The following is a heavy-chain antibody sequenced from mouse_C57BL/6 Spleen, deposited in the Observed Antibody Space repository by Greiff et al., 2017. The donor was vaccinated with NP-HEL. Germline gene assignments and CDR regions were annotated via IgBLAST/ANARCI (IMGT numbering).Heavy chain of an antibody. Sequence: VQLQQSGAELVRPGTSVKVSCKASGYAFTNYLIEWVKQRPGQGLEWIGVINPGSGGTNYNETFKGKATLTADKSSSTAYMQLSSLTSEDSAVYFCATAQAESGYFDYWGQGTTLTVSS. CDR2: INPGSGGT. D-gene: IGHD3-2*02. V-gene: IGHV1-54*01. CDR1: GYAFTNYL. CDR3: ATAQAESGYFDY. J-gene: IGHJ2*01.